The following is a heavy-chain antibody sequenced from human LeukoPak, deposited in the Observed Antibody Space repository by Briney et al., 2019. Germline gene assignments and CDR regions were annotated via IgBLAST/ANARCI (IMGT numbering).Heavy chain of an antibody. CDR2: IYPGDSDT. V-gene: IGHV5-51*01. CDR3: ARLIGSNCSGCSCYQYYFDY. J-gene: IGHJ4*02. CDR1: GYSFTSYW. D-gene: IGHD2-15*01. Sequence: GESLKISCKGSGYSFTSYWIGWVRQMPGKGLEWMGIIYPGDSDTRYSPSFQGQVTISADKSISTAYLQWSSLKASDTAMYYCARLIGSNCSGCSCYQYYFDYWGQGTLVTVSS.